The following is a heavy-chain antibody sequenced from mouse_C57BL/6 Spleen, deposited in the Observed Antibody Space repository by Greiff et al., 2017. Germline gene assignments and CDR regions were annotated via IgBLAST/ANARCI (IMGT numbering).Heavy chain of an antibody. CDR1: GYTFTSYW. J-gene: IGHJ4*01. V-gene: IGHV1-59*01. Sequence: QVQLQQPGAELVRPGTSVKLSCKASGYTFTSYWMHWVKQRPGQGLEWIGVIDPSDSYTNYNQKFKGKATLTVDTSSSTAYMQLSSLTSEDSAVYYCARLDDYVAMDYWGQGTSVTVSS. CDR2: IDPSDSYT. CDR3: ARLDDYVAMDY.